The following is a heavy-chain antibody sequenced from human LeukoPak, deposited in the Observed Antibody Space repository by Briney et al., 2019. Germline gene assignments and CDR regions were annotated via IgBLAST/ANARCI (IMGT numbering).Heavy chain of an antibody. V-gene: IGHV4-34*01. Sequence: SETLSLTCAVYGGSFSGYYWSWIRQPPGKGLEWIGEINHSGSTNYNPSLKSRVTISVDTSKNQFSLKLSSVTAADTAVYYCARDGIYYDSSGYYVHWGQGTLVTVSS. CDR2: INHSGST. J-gene: IGHJ4*02. CDR1: GGSFSGYY. D-gene: IGHD3-22*01. CDR3: ARDGIYYDSSGYYVH.